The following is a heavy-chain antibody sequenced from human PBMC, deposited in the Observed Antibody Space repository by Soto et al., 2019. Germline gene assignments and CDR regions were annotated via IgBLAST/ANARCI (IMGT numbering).Heavy chain of an antibody. CDR1: GFTFSSYS. CDR2: ISSSSSYI. Sequence: GGSLRLSCAASGFTFSSYSMNWVRQAPGKGLEWVSSISSSSSYIYYADSVKGRFTISRDNAKNSLYLQMNSLRAEDTAVYYCARDAYDILTGYFYGMDVWGQGTTVTVSS. J-gene: IGHJ6*02. D-gene: IGHD3-9*01. V-gene: IGHV3-21*01. CDR3: ARDAYDILTGYFYGMDV.